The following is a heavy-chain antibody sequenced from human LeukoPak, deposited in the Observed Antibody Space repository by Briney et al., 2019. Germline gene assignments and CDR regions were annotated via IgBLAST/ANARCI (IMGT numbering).Heavy chain of an antibody. V-gene: IGHV4-59*01. CDR1: GGSISSYY. J-gene: IGHJ3*02. CDR2: IYYSGST. Sequence: SETLSLTCTVSGGSISSYYWSWIRQPPGKGLEWIGYIYYSGSTNYNPSLKSRVTIPVDTSKNQFSLKLSSVTAADTAVYYCARAPYYYDSSGYYSTRGAFDIWGQGTMVTVSS. CDR3: ARAPYYYDSSGYYSTRGAFDI. D-gene: IGHD3-22*01.